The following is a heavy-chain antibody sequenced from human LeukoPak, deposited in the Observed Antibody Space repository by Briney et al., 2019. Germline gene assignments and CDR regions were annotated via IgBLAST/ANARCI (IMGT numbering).Heavy chain of an antibody. D-gene: IGHD3-22*01. V-gene: IGHV1-8*01. CDR1: GYTFTSYD. Sequence: ASVKVSCKASGYTFTSYDINWVRQATGQELEWMGWMNPNSGNTGYAQKFQGRVTMTRNTSISTAYMELSSLRSEDTAVYYCARAYYYDSSGHGCGYWGQGTLDTVSS. J-gene: IGHJ4*02. CDR3: ARAYYYDSSGHGCGY. CDR2: MNPNSGNT.